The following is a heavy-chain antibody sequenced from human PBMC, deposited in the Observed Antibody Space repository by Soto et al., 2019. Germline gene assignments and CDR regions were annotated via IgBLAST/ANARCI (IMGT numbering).Heavy chain of an antibody. Sequence: PSETLSLTCTVSGGSISSSSYYGGWIRQPPGKGLEWIGSIYYSGSTYYNPSLKGRFTISRDNAKNSLYLQMNSLRAEDTAVYYCARGLLDDYIWGSYPIGAFDIWGQGTMVTVSS. V-gene: IGHV4-39*02. D-gene: IGHD3-16*02. J-gene: IGHJ3*02. CDR1: GGSISSSSYY. CDR2: IYYSGST. CDR3: ARGLLDDYIWGSYPIGAFDI.